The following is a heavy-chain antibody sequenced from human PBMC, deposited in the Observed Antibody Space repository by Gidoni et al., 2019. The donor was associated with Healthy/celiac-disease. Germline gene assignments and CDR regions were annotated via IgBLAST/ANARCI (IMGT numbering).Heavy chain of an antibody. CDR2: IYYSGST. CDR1: GGSISSSSYY. J-gene: IGHJ3*02. V-gene: IGHV4-39*01. D-gene: IGHD4-17*01. Sequence: QLQLQESGPGLVKPSETLSLTCTVSGGSISSSSYYWGWIRQPPGKGLEWIGSIYYSGSTYYNPSLKSRVTISVDTSKNQFSLKLSSVTAADTAVYYCARHHDYGDYFDAFDIWGQGTMVTVSS. CDR3: ARHHDYGDYFDAFDI.